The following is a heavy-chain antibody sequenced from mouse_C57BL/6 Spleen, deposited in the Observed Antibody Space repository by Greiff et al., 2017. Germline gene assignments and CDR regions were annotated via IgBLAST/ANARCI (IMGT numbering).Heavy chain of an antibody. CDR2: IHPNSGST. J-gene: IGHJ3*01. Sequence: QVQLQQSGAELVKPGASVKLSCKASGYTFTSYWMHWVKQRPGQGLEWIGMIHPNSGSTNYNEKFKGKATLTVDKSSSTAYMQLSSLTSEDSAVYYCAREDYYYGSRAYWGQGTLVTVSA. CDR1: GYTFTSYW. V-gene: IGHV1-64*01. CDR3: AREDYYYGSRAY. D-gene: IGHD1-1*01.